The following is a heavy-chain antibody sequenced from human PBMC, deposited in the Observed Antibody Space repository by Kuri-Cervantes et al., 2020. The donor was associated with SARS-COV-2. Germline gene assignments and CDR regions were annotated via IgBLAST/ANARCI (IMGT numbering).Heavy chain of an antibody. Sequence: GESLKFSCAASGFTFSNAWMSWVRQAPGKGLGWVGRINSKTDGGTTDYAAPVNDRFTISRDDSKNTLYLQMNRLKTEDTAVYYCTAGYYDSSGYTKYYSYYYCMDVWGQGTTVTVSS. CDR2: INSKTDGGTT. D-gene: IGHD3-22*01. CDR1: GFTFSNAW. V-gene: IGHV3-15*01. J-gene: IGHJ6*02. CDR3: TAGYYDSSGYTKYYSYYYCMDV.